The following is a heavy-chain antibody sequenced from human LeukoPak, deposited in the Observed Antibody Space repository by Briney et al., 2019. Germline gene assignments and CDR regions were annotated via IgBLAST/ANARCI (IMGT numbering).Heavy chain of an antibody. Sequence: AGGSLRFSSAASGCTFTSDSMNLVRQAPGKGLEWVSSISSSSSYIYYADSVKGRFTICRENTKHSLYLQMSSLTADDTADYYWAIGVVGKGVNLCDPWGQGTLVTVSS. CDR2: ISSSSSYI. V-gene: IGHV3-21*01. CDR1: GCTFTSDS. CDR3: AIGVVGKGVNLCDP. D-gene: IGHD6-19*01. J-gene: IGHJ5*02.